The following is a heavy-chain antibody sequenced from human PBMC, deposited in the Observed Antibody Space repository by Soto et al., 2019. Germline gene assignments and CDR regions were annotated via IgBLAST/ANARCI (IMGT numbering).Heavy chain of an antibody. CDR1: GGSFSDYY. Sequence: QVLLQQWGAGLLKPSETLSLTCAVYGGSFSDYYWGWIRQPPGKGLEWIGEINHSGSTNYNPSLKSRLTISVDPSKNHFSLKLSSVAAADTAVYYCATTSRFAYWGQGTLVTVSS. J-gene: IGHJ4*02. V-gene: IGHV4-34*01. D-gene: IGHD6-6*01. CDR3: ATTSRFAY. CDR2: INHSGST.